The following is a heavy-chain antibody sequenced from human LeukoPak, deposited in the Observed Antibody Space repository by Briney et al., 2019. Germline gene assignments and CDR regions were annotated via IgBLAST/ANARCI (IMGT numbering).Heavy chain of an antibody. CDR2: TNPNSGGT. CDR1: GYTFTGNY. V-gene: IGHV1-2*02. Sequence: WASVKVSCKASGYTFTGNYMHWVRQAPGQGLEWMGWTNPNSGGTNYAQKFQGRVTMTRDTSISTAYMELSRLTSADTAVYYCAIKGKGAAFDIWGQGTLVTVSS. J-gene: IGHJ3*02. CDR3: AIKGKGAAFDI. D-gene: IGHD4-23*01.